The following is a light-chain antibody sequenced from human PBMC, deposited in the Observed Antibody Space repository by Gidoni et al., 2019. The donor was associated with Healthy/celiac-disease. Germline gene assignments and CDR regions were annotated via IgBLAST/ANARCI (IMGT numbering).Light chain of an antibody. J-gene: IGKJ4*01. CDR1: QDISNY. Sequence: DIQMTQSPSSLSASVGDRVTITCQASQDISNYLNWYQQKPGKAPKLLIYDASNLETGVPSRFSGSGSGTDFTFTISSLQPEDIATYYCQQYDNLPPVIFGGXTKVEIK. V-gene: IGKV1-33*01. CDR2: DAS. CDR3: QQYDNLPPVI.